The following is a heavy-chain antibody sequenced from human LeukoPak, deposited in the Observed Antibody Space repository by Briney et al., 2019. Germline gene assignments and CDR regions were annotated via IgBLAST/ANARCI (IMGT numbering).Heavy chain of an antibody. CDR3: ARLLRFHDYGDP. D-gene: IGHD4-17*01. V-gene: IGHV4-39*02. CDR2: IYYSGHT. CDR1: GGSISSSNNY. J-gene: IGHJ5*02. Sequence: SETLSLTCTVSGGSISSSNNYWGWIRQPPGKGLEWIGSIYYSGHTYYNTSLKSRVTISVDTSKNHFSLKLSSVTAADTAVYYCARLLRFHDYGDPWGQGTLVTVSS.